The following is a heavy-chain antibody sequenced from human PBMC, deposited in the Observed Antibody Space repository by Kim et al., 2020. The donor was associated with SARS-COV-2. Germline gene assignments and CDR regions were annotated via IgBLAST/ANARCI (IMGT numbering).Heavy chain of an antibody. J-gene: IGHJ4*02. V-gene: IGHV3-11*05. CDR3: ARDADPLYSGYPTLYDY. D-gene: IGHD5-12*01. Sequence: VKGRINISRDNAKNSLYLQMNSLRAEDTAVYYCARDADPLYSGYPTLYDYWGQGTLVTVSS.